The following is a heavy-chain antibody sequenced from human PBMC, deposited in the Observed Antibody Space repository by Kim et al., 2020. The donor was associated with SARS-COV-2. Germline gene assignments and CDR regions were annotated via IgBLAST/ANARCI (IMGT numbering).Heavy chain of an antibody. Sequence: SETLSLTCTVSGGSINSYYWSWIRQPPGKGLEWIGYIYYSGSTNYNPSLKSRVTISVDTSKNQFSLNLSSVTAADTAVYYCARVSYSSGWYFDYWGQGTLVTVSS. CDR2: IYYSGST. D-gene: IGHD6-19*01. CDR3: ARVSYSSGWYFDY. J-gene: IGHJ4*02. CDR1: GGSINSYY. V-gene: IGHV4-59*01.